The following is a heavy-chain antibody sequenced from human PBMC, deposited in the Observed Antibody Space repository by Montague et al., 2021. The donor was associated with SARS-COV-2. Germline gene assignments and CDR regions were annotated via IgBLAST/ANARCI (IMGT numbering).Heavy chain of an antibody. CDR3: ARGRTVTTFYYYYYYGMDV. CDR2: INHSGST. CDR1: GGSFSGYY. D-gene: IGHD4-17*01. J-gene: IGHJ6*02. V-gene: IGHV4-34*01. Sequence: SETLSLTCAVYGGSFSGYYWSWIRQPPGKGLEWIGEINHSGSTNYNPSLKSRVTISVDTSKNQLSLKLSSVTAADTAVYYCARGRTVTTFYYYYYYGMDVWGQGTTGTVSS.